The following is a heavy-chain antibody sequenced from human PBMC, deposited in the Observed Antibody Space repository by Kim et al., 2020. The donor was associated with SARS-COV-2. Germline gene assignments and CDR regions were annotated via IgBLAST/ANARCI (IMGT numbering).Heavy chain of an antibody. J-gene: IGHJ6*02. D-gene: IGHD3-22*01. Sequence: NYAQKLKGRVTMTTATSTSTAYMERRSLRSDDTAVYYCARDNYYEPDGDVWGQGTTVTVSS. CDR3: ARDNYYEPDGDV. V-gene: IGHV1-18*01.